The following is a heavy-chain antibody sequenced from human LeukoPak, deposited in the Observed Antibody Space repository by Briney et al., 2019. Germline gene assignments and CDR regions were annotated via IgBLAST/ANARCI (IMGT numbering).Heavy chain of an antibody. V-gene: IGHV3-9*01. CDR1: GFNFDYYA. CDR3: TRRAARWQFDL. CDR2: INWKTGNG. Sequence: GGSLRLSCAVSGFNFDYYAMHWVRQAPGRGLEWVSGINWKTGNGIYADSVKGRFTISRDNAKNFLYLQMSSLRAEDTALYYCTRRAARWQFDLWGRGTLLTVSS. J-gene: IGHJ2*01. D-gene: IGHD5-24*01.